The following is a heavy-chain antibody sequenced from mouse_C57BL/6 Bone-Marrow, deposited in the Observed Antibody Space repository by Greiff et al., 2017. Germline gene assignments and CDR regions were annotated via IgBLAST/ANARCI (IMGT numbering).Heavy chain of an antibody. Sequence: EVQVVESGPELVKPGASVKISCKASGYSFTGYYMHWVKQSHGNILDWIGYIYPYNGVSSYNQKFKGKATLTVDKSSSTAYMELRSLTSEDSAVYYCAREMRLRRKGRAMDYWGQGTSVTVSS. J-gene: IGHJ4*01. V-gene: IGHV1-31*01. CDR3: AREMRLRRKGRAMDY. CDR2: IYPYNGVS. CDR1: GYSFTGYY. D-gene: IGHD2-4*01.